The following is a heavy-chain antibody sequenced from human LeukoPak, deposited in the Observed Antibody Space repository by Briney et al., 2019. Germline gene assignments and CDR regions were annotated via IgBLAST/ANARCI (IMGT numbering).Heavy chain of an antibody. CDR2: IYNSGSN. CDR3: ATRGY. Sequence: PSETQSLTCTVSGGSISSDYWQWIRQPPGKELEWIGYIYNSGSNNYNPSLKSRVTISIDTSKNQFSLKLTSVTAADTAVYYCATRGYWGQGTLVTVSS. D-gene: IGHD3-10*01. CDR1: GGSISSDY. V-gene: IGHV4-59*08. J-gene: IGHJ4*02.